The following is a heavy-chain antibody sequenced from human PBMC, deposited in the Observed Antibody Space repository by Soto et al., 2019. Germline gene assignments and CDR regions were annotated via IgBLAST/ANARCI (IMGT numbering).Heavy chain of an antibody. J-gene: IGHJ3*02. CDR3: SRDRYCSSTSCYAASFDI. CDR1: GFTFSSYW. D-gene: IGHD2-2*01. V-gene: IGHV3-74*01. Sequence: EVQLVESGGGVVQPGGSLRLSCAASGFTFSSYWMHWVRQAPGKGLVWVSHINSDGSSTSYADSVKGRFTISRDHAKNTLYLQMSSLSSEDTAVYYCSRDRYCSSTSCYAASFDICGQGTMVTDS. CDR2: INSDGSST.